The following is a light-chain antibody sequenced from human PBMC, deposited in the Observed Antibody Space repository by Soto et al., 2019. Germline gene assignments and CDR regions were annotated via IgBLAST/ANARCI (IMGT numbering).Light chain of an antibody. CDR1: SSDVGGYNY. Sequence: QSALTQPASVSGSPGQSITISCTGTSSDVGGYNYVSWYQQHPGKAPKLIIYDVSNRPSGVSNRFSGSKSGNTASLTISGLQAEDEADYYCSSYTSSSPYVFGTGTKVT. CDR2: DVS. V-gene: IGLV2-14*01. J-gene: IGLJ1*01. CDR3: SSYTSSSPYV.